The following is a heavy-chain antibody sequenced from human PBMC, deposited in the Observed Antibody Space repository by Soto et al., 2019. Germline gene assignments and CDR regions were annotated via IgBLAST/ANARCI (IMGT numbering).Heavy chain of an antibody. J-gene: IGHJ6*02. CDR2: INHSGST. CDR1: GGSFSGYY. V-gene: IGHV4-34*01. CDR3: ARGLSKSLYYYGSGRGMDV. D-gene: IGHD3-10*01. Sequence: SETLSLTCAVYGGSFSGYYWSWIRQPPGKGLEWIGEINHSGSTNYNPSLKSRVTISVDTSKNQFSLKLSSVTAADTAVYYCARGLSKSLYYYGSGRGMDVWGQGTTVTVSS.